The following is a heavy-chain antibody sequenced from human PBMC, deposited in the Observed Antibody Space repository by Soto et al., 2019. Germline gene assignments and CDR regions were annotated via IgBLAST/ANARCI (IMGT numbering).Heavy chain of an antibody. Sequence: GASVKVSCKASGYTFNTYGFSWARQAPGQGLEWMGWSSAYNGDTSSAQKFQGRITMSTDTSTSTAYMELRSLRSDDTAMYYCARASGYCSAGVRYYGIDYWGQGTLVTVSS. D-gene: IGHD2-15*01. CDR1: GYTFNTYG. CDR2: SSAYNGDT. V-gene: IGHV1-18*04. J-gene: IGHJ4*02. CDR3: ARASGYCSAGVRYYGIDY.